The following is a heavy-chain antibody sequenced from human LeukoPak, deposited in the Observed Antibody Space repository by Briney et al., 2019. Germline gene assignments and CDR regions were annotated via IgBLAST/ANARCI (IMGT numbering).Heavy chain of an antibody. J-gene: IGHJ4*02. CDR2: IKTKTDGGTT. Sequence: GGSLRLSCVAPSFVFNNAFMNWVRQGPGKGLKWVGRIKTKTDGGTTDFAAPVKGRFTISRDDSKNTFFLHMNSLKIEDTAVYYCTTGLHYYFDYWSQGTPVTVSS. V-gene: IGHV3-15*07. CDR3: TTGLHYYFDY. D-gene: IGHD4-11*01. CDR1: SFVFNNAF.